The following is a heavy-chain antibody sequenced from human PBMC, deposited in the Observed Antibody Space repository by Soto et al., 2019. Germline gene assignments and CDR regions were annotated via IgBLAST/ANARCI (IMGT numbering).Heavy chain of an antibody. Sequence: GGSLRLSCAASGFTFSSYSMNWVRQAPGKGLEWVSSISSSSSYIYYAESVKGRFTISRDNAKNSLYLQMNSLRAEDTVVYYCASFVSSGWSTEYWGQGTLVTVCS. CDR1: GFTFSSYS. CDR3: ASFVSSGWSTEY. V-gene: IGHV3-21*01. D-gene: IGHD6-19*01. CDR2: ISSSSSYI. J-gene: IGHJ4*02.